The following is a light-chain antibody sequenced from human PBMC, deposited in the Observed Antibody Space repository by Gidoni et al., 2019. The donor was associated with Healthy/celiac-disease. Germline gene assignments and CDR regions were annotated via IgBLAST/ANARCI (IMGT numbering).Light chain of an antibody. V-gene: IGLV3-1*01. CDR1: KLGNKY. J-gene: IGLJ2*01. Sequence: SYELTQPPSVYVSPGQTASIPCSGDKLGNKYACWYHQKPGQSPVLVIYQDSKRPSGIPERFSGSNSGNTATLTISGTQAMDEADYYCQACDSSTVVFGGGTKLTVL. CDR2: QDS. CDR3: QACDSSTVV.